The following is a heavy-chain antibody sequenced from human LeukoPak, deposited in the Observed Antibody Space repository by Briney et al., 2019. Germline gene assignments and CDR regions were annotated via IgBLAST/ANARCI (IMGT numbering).Heavy chain of an antibody. CDR3: AKDLHIVVVVAEGKGFDP. CDR2: ISWNSGSI. D-gene: IGHD2-15*01. J-gene: IGHJ5*02. CDR1: GFTFDDYA. V-gene: IGHV3-9*01. Sequence: GRSLRLSCAASGFTFDDYAMHWVRQAPGKGLEWVSGISWNSGSIGYADSVKGRFTISRDNSKNTLYLQMNSLRAEDTAVYYCAKDLHIVVVVAEGKGFDPWGQGTLVTVSS.